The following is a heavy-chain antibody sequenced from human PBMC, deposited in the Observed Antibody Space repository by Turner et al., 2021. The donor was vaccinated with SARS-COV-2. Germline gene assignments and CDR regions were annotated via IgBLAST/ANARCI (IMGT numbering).Heavy chain of an antibody. CDR1: GSTFTGYY. CDR3: AKEGARGSSSTRVGFDP. D-gene: IGHD6-6*01. J-gene: IGHJ5*02. CDR2: INRNSGGT. Sequence: QVQLVQSGAVVKTPCASVHVSCTASGSTFTGYYSHWVRRAPGQGLEWRGWINRNSGGTNDAQKFQGRVNMTSTTSISKAYMEVSRLRSDETAVYYGAKEGARGSSSTRVGFDPWGQGTLVTVSS. V-gene: IGHV1-2*02.